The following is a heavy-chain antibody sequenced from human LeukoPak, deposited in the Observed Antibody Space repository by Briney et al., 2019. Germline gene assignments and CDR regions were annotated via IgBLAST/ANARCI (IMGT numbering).Heavy chain of an antibody. D-gene: IGHD3-22*01. V-gene: IGHV3-9*01. J-gene: IGHJ4*02. CDR3: AKDHSVVITTGFDY. CDR2: ISWNSGSI. CDR1: GFTFVDYA. Sequence: GGSLRLSCAASGFTFVDYAMHWVRQAPGKGLEWVSGISWNSGSIGYADSVKGRFTISRDNAKNSLYLQMNSLRAEDTALYYCAKDHSVVITTGFDYWGQGTLVTVSS.